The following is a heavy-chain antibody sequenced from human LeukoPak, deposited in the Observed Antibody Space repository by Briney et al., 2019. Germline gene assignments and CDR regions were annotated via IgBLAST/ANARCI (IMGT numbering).Heavy chain of an antibody. Sequence: PGGSLRLSCAASGFTFSDAWMSWVRQAPGKGLEWVGRIKTKTDGGTTNYAAPVQGRFTISRDDSENTLYLQMNSLQTEDTAVYYYTTGLHNTIFGVVRTYYYGLDVWGQGTTVTVSS. V-gene: IGHV3-15*01. CDR2: IKTKTDGGTT. J-gene: IGHJ6*02. CDR1: GFTFSDAW. CDR3: TTGLHNTIFGVVRTYYYGLDV. D-gene: IGHD3-3*01.